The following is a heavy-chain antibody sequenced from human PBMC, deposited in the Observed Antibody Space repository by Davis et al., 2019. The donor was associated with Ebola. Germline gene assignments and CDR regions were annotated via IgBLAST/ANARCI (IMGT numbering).Heavy chain of an antibody. D-gene: IGHD3-10*01. CDR3: TTDQVVYGSGSPVTILYYFDY. V-gene: IGHV3-49*04. Sequence: GGSLRLSCTASGFTFGDYAMSWVRQAPGKGLEWVGFIRSKAYGGTTEYAASVKGRFTISRDDSKNTLYLQMNSLKTEDTAVYYCTTDQVVYGSGSPVTILYYFDYWGQGTLVTVSS. CDR2: IRSKAYGGTT. J-gene: IGHJ4*02. CDR1: GFTFGDYA.